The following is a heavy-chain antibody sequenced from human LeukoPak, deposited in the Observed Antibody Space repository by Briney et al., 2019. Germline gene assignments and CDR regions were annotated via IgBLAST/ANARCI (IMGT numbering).Heavy chain of an antibody. J-gene: IGHJ4*02. D-gene: IGHD3-10*01. CDR2: IYYSGST. CDR3: ARVVDGSGYFDY. Sequence: SQTLSLTCTVSGGSISSGDYYWSWIRQPPGKGLEWIGYIYYSGSTYYNPSLKSRVTISVDTSKNQFSLKLSSVTAADTAVYYCARVVDGSGYFDYWGQGTLVTASS. CDR1: GGSISSGDYY. V-gene: IGHV4-30-4*08.